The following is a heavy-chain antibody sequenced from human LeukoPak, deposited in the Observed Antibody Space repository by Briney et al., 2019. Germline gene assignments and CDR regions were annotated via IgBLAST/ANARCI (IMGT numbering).Heavy chain of an antibody. CDR1: GFTFSSYD. CDR2: IGTAGDT. V-gene: IGHV3-13*01. CDR3: AISRYSGTSLDY. D-gene: IGHD1-26*01. J-gene: IGHJ4*02. Sequence: GGSLRLSCAASGFTFSSYDMHWVRQATGKGLEWFSAIGTAGDTYYPGSVKGRFTISRENAKNSLYLQMNSLRIEDTAVYYCAISRYSGTSLDYWGQGSLVTVPS.